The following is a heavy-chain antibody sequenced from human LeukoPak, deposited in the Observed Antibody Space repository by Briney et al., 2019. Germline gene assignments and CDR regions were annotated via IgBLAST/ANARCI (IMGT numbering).Heavy chain of an antibody. CDR1: GVSISNYY. V-gene: IGHV4-59*01. Sequence: SETLSLTCTVSGVSISNYYWSWIRQPPGKGLEWIGYIYYSGSTNYNPSLKSRVTISVDTSKNQFSLKLSSVTAADTAVYYCARAEVFRHIVVVTATHDAFDIWGQGTMVTVSS. J-gene: IGHJ3*02. CDR3: ARAEVFRHIVVVTATHDAFDI. CDR2: IYYSGST. D-gene: IGHD2-21*02.